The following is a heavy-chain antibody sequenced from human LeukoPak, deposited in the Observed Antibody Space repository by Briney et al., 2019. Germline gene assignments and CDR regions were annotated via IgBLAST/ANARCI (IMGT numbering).Heavy chain of an antibody. J-gene: IGHJ4*02. CDR2: IRYDGSNK. CDR1: GFTFSSYG. D-gene: IGHD3-3*01. CDR3: AKDGTIFGVVIRFYFDY. V-gene: IGHV3-30*02. Sequence: GGSLRLSCAASGFTFSSYGMHWVRQAPGKGLEWVAFIRYDGSNKYYADSVKGRFTISRDNSKNTLYLQMNSLRADDTAVYYCAKDGTIFGVVIRFYFDYWGQGTLVTVSS.